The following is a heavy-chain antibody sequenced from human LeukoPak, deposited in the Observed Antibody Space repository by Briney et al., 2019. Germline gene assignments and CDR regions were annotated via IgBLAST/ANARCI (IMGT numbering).Heavy chain of an antibody. J-gene: IGHJ4*02. CDR2: ISGSGGST. Sequence: PGGSLRLSCAASGFTFSSYAMSWVRQAPGKGLEWVSAISGSGGSTYYADSVKGRFTISRDNSKNTLYLQMNSLRAEDTAVYYCAKLGSDWDSYPLDYWGQGTLVTVSS. D-gene: IGHD3-16*02. CDR3: AKLGSDWDSYPLDY. V-gene: IGHV3-23*01. CDR1: GFTFSSYA.